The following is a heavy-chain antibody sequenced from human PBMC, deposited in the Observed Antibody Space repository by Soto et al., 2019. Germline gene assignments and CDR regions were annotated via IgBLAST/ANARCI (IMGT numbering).Heavy chain of an antibody. CDR2: IYYSGST. Sequence: SETLSLTCTVSGGSISSYYWSWIRQPPGKGLEWIGYIYYSGSTNYNPSLKSRVTISVDTSKNQFSLKLSSVTAADTAVYYCARDPALGGKAPDRDYYSYFLEVWGQGPTVNVAS. CDR1: GGSISSYY. D-gene: IGHD2-15*01. V-gene: IGHV4-59*01. CDR3: ARDPALGGKAPDRDYYSYFLEV. J-gene: IGHJ6*03.